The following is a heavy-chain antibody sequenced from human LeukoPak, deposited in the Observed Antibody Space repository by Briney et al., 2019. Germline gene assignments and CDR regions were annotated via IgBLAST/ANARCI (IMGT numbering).Heavy chain of an antibody. CDR1: GGSISSSSYY. CDR3: ARVYTRAYYYDSSGYYCFDY. V-gene: IGHV4-39*07. D-gene: IGHD3-22*01. Sequence: SETLSLTCTVSGGSISSSSYYWGWIRQPPGKGLEWIGSIYYSGSTYYNPSLKSRVTISVDTSKNQFSLKLSSVTAADTAVYYCARVYTRAYYYDSSGYYCFDYWGQGTLVTVSS. CDR2: IYYSGST. J-gene: IGHJ4*02.